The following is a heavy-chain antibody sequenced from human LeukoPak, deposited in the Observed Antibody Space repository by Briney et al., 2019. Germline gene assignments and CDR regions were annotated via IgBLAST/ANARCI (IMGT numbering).Heavy chain of an antibody. CDR1: GGSFSGYY. J-gene: IGHJ4*02. D-gene: IGHD6-13*01. CDR2: INHSGST. Sequence: ASETLSLTCAVYGGSFSGYYWSWIRQPPGKGLEWIGEINHSGSTNYNPSLKSRVTISVDTSKNQFSLKLSSVTAADTAVYYCARRRTLGIAAAGTSLYDYWGQGTLVTVSS. V-gene: IGHV4-34*01. CDR3: ARRRTLGIAAAGTSLYDY.